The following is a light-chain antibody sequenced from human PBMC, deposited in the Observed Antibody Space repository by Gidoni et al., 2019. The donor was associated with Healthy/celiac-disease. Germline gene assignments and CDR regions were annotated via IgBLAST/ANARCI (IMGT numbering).Light chain of an antibody. CDR1: QSVSSSY. V-gene: IGKV3-20*01. J-gene: IGKJ2*01. CDR2: GAS. CDR3: QQYGSSVYT. Sequence: EIVLTQSPGTLSLSPGERATLSCRASQSVSSSYLAWYQQKPGQAPRLLIYGASSRATGIPDRFSGSGSGTDFTLTISRLEPEDFAVYYCQQYGSSVYTFGQXTKLEIK.